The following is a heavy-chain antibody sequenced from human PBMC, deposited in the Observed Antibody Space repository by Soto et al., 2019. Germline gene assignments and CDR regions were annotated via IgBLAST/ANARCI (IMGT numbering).Heavy chain of an antibody. Sequence: ASVKVSCKASGYTFTSYGISWVRQAPGQGLEWMGWISAYNGNTNYAQKLQGRVTMTTDTSTSTAYMELRSLRSDDTAVYYCASGQYDILTGYYRTFDYWGQGTLVTVSS. J-gene: IGHJ4*02. V-gene: IGHV1-18*01. CDR3: ASGQYDILTGYYRTFDY. CDR1: GYTFTSYG. CDR2: ISAYNGNT. D-gene: IGHD3-9*01.